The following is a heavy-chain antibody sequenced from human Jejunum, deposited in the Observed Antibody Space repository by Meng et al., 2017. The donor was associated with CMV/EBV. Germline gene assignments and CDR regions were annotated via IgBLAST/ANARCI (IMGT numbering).Heavy chain of an antibody. CDR1: GFSVSSNY. CDR3: AKDVDH. J-gene: IGHJ4*02. CDR2: SDPTGYT. V-gene: IGHV3-66*01. Sequence: EAQVVEAGGDVVQPGASLSLSGAASGFSVSSNYMSWVCQAPGKALDCVSISDPTGYTYYADSVKGRFSISSDSSRNTLYLQITSLKAEDTALYYCAKDVDHWGQGALVTVSS.